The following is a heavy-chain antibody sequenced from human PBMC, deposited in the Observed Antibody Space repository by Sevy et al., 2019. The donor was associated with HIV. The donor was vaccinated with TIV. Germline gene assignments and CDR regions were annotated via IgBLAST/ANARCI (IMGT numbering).Heavy chain of an antibody. CDR2: INHSGST. J-gene: IGHJ6*02. V-gene: IGHV4-34*01. CDR3: ARDIAAAGTSYYYYYGMDV. CDR1: GGSFSGYY. D-gene: IGHD6-13*01. Sequence: QSQTLSLTCAVYGGSFSGYYWSWIHQPPGKGLEWIGEINHSGSTNYNPSLKSRVTISVDTSKNQFSLKLSSVTAADTAVYYCARDIAAAGTSYYYYYGMDVWGQGTTVTVSS.